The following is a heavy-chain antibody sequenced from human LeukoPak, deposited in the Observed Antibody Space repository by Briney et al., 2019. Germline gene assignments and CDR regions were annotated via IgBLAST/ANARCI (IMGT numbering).Heavy chain of an antibody. CDR1: GGSFSGYY. CDR2: INHSGST. Sequence: SETLSLTCAVYGGSFSGYYWSWIRQPPGKGLEWIGEINHSGSTNYNPSLKSRVTISVDTSKNQFSLKLSSVTAADTAVYYCAHTDTYYYDSSGYSNAFDIWGQGTMVTVSS. J-gene: IGHJ3*02. D-gene: IGHD3-22*01. V-gene: IGHV4-34*01. CDR3: AHTDTYYYDSSGYSNAFDI.